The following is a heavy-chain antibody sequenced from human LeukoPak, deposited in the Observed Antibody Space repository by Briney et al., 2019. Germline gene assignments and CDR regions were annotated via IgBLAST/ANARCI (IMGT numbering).Heavy chain of an antibody. CDR2: IYHSGST. D-gene: IGHD3/OR15-3a*01. CDR1: GGSISRSNW. Sequence: PSGTLSLTCAVSGGSISRSNWWSWVRQPPGKGLEWIGEIYHSGSTNYNPSLKSQVSISIDTSKNQFSLRLTSVTAADTAVYYCARQTGSGLFILPGGQGTLVTVSS. J-gene: IGHJ4*02. CDR3: ARQTGSGLFILP. V-gene: IGHV4-4*02.